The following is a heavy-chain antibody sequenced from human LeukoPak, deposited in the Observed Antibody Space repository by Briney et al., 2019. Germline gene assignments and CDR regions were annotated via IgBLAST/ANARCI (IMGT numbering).Heavy chain of an antibody. V-gene: IGHV3-23*01. CDR2: IIGSGGST. Sequence: HPAGSLRLSCAASGFSFSGYAMSWVRQAPGKGLEWVSTIIGSGGSTYYADPVKGRFTFSRDNSKNMLNLQMHSLRAEDTAIYYCAKVFGYCSGGSCFTFPFDYWGQGTLVTVSS. CDR1: GFSFSGYA. J-gene: IGHJ4*02. CDR3: AKVFGYCSGGSCFTFPFDY. D-gene: IGHD2-15*01.